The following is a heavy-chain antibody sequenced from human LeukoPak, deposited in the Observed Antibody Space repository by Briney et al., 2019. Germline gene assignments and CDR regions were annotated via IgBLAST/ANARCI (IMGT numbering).Heavy chain of an antibody. Sequence: ASVKVSCKASGFTLTNYAMNWVRQAPGQGLGWMGWINTNSGNPTYAQGFTGRFVFSVESSVSTTYLQISSLKAEDTAVYYCAKDVRRLGIASSGFDYWGQGSLVTVSS. CDR3: AKDVRRLGIASSGFDY. CDR2: INTNSGNP. CDR1: GFTLTNYA. J-gene: IGHJ4*02. V-gene: IGHV7-4-1*02. D-gene: IGHD6-13*01.